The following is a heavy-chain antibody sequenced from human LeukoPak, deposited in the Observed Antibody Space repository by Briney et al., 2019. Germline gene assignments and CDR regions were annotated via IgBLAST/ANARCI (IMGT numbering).Heavy chain of an antibody. CDR2: IGIRGDT. CDR1: GFTFIDYD. CDR3: ARGGIQVSGIDEFDY. D-gene: IGHD6-19*01. V-gene: IGHV3-13*01. J-gene: IGHJ4*02. Sequence: GGSLRLSCAASGFTFIDYDMHWVRQVLGKGLEWVSAIGIRGDTHYSGSVKGRFTISRENAESSLYLQMNSLRAEDTAVYYCARGGIQVSGIDEFDYWGQGTLVTVSS.